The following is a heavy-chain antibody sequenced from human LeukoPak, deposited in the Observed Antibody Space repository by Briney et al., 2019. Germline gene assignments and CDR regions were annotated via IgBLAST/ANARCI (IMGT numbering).Heavy chain of an antibody. CDR2: IYYSGST. J-gene: IGHJ5*02. Sequence: SETLSLTCAVYGGSLSGYYWSWIRQPPGNGLEWIGSIYYSGSTYYNPSLQSRVTISVDTPKNQFSLKLSSVTAADTAVYYCARAHRLRCWFDPWGQGTLVTVSS. CDR3: ARAHRLRCWFDP. CDR1: GGSLSGYY. V-gene: IGHV4-34*01. D-gene: IGHD4-17*01.